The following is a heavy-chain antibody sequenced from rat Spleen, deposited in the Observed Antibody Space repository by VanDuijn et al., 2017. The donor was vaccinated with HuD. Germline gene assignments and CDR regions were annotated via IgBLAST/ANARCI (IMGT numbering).Heavy chain of an antibody. Sequence: EVQLVESGGGLVQPGRSLKLSCAASGFIFSNYDMAWVRQAPTKGLEWVASISPSGGGTYYRDSVKGRFTVSRDNAKSTLYLQMDSLRSEDTATYYCARHPDYSNYFDYWGQGVMVTVSS. J-gene: IGHJ2*01. CDR2: ISPSGGGT. V-gene: IGHV5-25*01. CDR3: ARHPDYSNYFDY. CDR1: GFIFSNYD. D-gene: IGHD1-1*01.